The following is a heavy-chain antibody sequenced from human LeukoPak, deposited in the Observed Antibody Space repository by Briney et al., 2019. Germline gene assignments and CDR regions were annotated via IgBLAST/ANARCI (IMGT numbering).Heavy chain of an antibody. CDR2: LSYDGSNK. J-gene: IGHJ4*02. CDR3: ARDSWSLDY. Sequence: GGSLRLSCEASGFTFSNYGMLWVRQAPGKGLEWVAVLSYDGSNKYYADSVKGRFTISRDNSKNTLYLQMNSLRAEDTAVYYCARDSWSLDYWGQGTLVTVSS. D-gene: IGHD6-13*01. V-gene: IGHV3-30*03. CDR1: GFTFSNYG.